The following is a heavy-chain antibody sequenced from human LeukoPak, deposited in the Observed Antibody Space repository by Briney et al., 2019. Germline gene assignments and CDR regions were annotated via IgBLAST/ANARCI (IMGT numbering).Heavy chain of an antibody. CDR2: IYYSGST. Sequence: PSETLSLTCTVSGGSISSYYWSWIRQPPGKGLEWIGYIYYSGSTNYNPSLKSRVTISVDTSKNQFSLKLSSVTAADTAVYYCARAENRDGYAIDYWGQGTLVTVSS. J-gene: IGHJ4*02. CDR1: GGSISSYY. V-gene: IGHV4-59*01. D-gene: IGHD5-24*01. CDR3: ARAENRDGYAIDY.